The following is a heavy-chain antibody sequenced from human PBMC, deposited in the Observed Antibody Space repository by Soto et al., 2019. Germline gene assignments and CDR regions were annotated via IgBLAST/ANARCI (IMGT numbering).Heavy chain of an antibody. V-gene: IGHV3-11*06. Sequence: QVQLVESGGGLVKPGGSLRLSCAASGFTFSDYYMSWIRQAPGKGLEWVSYISSSSSYTNYADSVKGRFTISRDNAKNSLYLQMNSLRAEDTAVYYCARDYGDYLDYYYGMDVWGQGTTVTVSS. J-gene: IGHJ6*02. CDR1: GFTFSDYY. CDR2: ISSSSSYT. D-gene: IGHD4-17*01. CDR3: ARDYGDYLDYYYGMDV.